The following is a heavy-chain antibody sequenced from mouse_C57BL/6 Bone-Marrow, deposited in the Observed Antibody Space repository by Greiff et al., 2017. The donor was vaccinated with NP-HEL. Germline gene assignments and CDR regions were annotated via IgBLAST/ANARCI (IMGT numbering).Heavy chain of an antibody. CDR3: VRQRGNAWFAY. CDR2: IRSKSNNYAT. V-gene: IGHV10-1*01. CDR1: GFSFNTYA. Sequence: EVQRVESGGGLVQPKGSLKLSCAASGFSFNTYAMNWVRQAPGKGLEWVARIRSKSNNYATYYADSVKDRFTISRDDSESMLYLQMNNLKTEDTAMYYCVRQRGNAWFAYWGQGTLVTVSA. D-gene: IGHD2-1*01. J-gene: IGHJ3*01.